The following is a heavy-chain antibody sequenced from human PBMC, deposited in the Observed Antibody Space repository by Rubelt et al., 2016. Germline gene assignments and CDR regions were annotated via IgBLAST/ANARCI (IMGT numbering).Heavy chain of an antibody. CDR2: ISYDGSNK. CDR1: GFTFSSYA. D-gene: IGHD2-2*01. J-gene: IGHJ4*02. Sequence: QVQLVESGGGVVQPGRSLRLSCAASGFTFSSYAMHWVRQAPGKGLEWVAVISYDGSNKYYADSVKGRFTISRDHSKNTLYLQMNSLRAEDTAVYYCAREITPADLDWGQGTLVTVSS. V-gene: IGHV3-30*04. CDR3: AREITPADLD.